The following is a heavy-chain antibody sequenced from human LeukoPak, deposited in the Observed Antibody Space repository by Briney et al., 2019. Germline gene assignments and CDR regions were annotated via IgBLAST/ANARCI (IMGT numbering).Heavy chain of an antibody. CDR2: IDSGRNI. D-gene: IGHD3-22*01. CDR1: YESVSSSSHY. Sequence: SETLSLTCTVSYESVSSSSHYWGWIGRPPGKGLEWIGSIDSGRNIHSNPSLDGRDTISVDTSKNQFSLKLSSVTAADTAVYYCARTKYYFDSSDYFFFDPWGQGILVIVSS. CDR3: ARTKYYFDSSDYFFFDP. J-gene: IGHJ5*02. V-gene: IGHV4-39*01.